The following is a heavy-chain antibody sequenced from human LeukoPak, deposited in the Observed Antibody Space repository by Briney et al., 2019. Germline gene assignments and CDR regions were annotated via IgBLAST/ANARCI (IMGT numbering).Heavy chain of an antibody. CDR1: GASISTFH. V-gene: IGHV4-4*07. Sequence: PSETLSLTCSVSGASISTFHWTWFRQPAGRGLEWIGLIYSSGSTLLNPSLKNRVAMSVDLPKNQLSLKLTSVTAADTAMYFCARKDGDYWGRGTLVTVSS. CDR3: ARKDGDY. J-gene: IGHJ4*02. CDR2: IYSSGST.